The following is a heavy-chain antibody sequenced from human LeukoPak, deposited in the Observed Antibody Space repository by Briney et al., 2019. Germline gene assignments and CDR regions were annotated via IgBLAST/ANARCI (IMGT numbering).Heavy chain of an antibody. V-gene: IGHV6-1*01. Sequence: SQTLSLTCAISGDSVSSNSAAWNWIRQSPSRGLEWLGRTYYRSKWYNDYAVSVKSRITINPDTSKNQFSLKLSSVTAADTAVYYCARGLMRGDAFDIWGQGTMVTVSS. J-gene: IGHJ3*02. D-gene: IGHD2-8*01. CDR2: TYYRSKWYN. CDR3: ARGLMRGDAFDI. CDR1: GDSVSSNSAA.